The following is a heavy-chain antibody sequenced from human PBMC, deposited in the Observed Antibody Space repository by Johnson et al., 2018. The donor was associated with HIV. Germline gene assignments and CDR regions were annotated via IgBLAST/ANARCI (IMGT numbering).Heavy chain of an antibody. CDR3: ARVRVGAFDI. CDR1: GFTVSSNY. CDR2: IYSGGST. D-gene: IGHD1-26*01. V-gene: IGHV3-66*02. J-gene: IGHJ3*02. Sequence: VQLVESGGGLVQPGRSLRLSCAASGFTVSSNYMSWVRQAPGKGLEWVSIIYSGGSTYYADSVKGRFTIYRDNSKNTLHLQMSSLRPEDTAVYYCARVRVGAFDIWGQGTMVTVSS.